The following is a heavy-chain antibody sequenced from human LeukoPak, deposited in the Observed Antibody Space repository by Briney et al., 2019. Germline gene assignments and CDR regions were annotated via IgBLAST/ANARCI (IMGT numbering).Heavy chain of an antibody. V-gene: IGHV4-34*01. CDR1: GGSFSGYY. Sequence: SETLSLTCAVYGGSFSGYYWSWIRQLPGKGLEWIGEINHSGSTNYNPSLKSRVTISVDTSKNQFSLKLSSVTAADTAVYYCARGTGGSYYYYYMDVWGKGTTVTVSS. CDR2: INHSGST. J-gene: IGHJ6*03. CDR3: ARGTGGSYYYYYMDV. D-gene: IGHD2-15*01.